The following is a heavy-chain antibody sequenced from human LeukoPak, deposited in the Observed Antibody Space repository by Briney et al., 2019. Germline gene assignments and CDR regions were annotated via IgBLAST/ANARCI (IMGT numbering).Heavy chain of an antibody. D-gene: IGHD3-16*01. CDR3: AKMIPPI. V-gene: IGHV4-34*01. J-gene: IGHJ3*02. CDR1: GGSFSGYY. Sequence: PSETLSLTCAVYGGSFSGYYWSWIRQPPGKGLEWIGEINHSGSTNYNPSLKSRVTISVDTSKNQFSLKLSSVTAADMAVYYCAKMIPPIWGQGTMVTVSS. CDR2: INHSGST.